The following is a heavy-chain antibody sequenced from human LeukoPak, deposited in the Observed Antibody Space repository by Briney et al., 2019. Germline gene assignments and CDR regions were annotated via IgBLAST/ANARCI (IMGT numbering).Heavy chain of an antibody. CDR1: GYTFTSCA. CDR3: ARESVYGRRFDP. V-gene: IGHV1-3*01. J-gene: IGHJ5*02. D-gene: IGHD2-8*01. CDR2: INAGNGNT. Sequence: GASVKVSSKASGYTFTSCAVHWVRQAPGQRLEWMGWINAGNGNTKYSQKFQGRVTITRDTSASTVYMELSSLRSEDTAVYYCARESVYGRRFDPWGQGTLVTVCS.